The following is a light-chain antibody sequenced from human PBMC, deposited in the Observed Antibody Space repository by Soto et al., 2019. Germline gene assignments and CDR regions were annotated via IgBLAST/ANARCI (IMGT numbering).Light chain of an antibody. CDR1: QSVSSSY. CDR2: GAS. CDR3: QQYGSAPQVWT. J-gene: IGKJ1*01. Sequence: EIVLTQSPGTLSLSPGERATLSCRASQSVSSSYLAWYQQKPGQAPRLLICGASSRATGIPDRFSGSGSGTDFTLTISRLEPEDFAVYYCQQYGSAPQVWTFGQGTKVEIK. V-gene: IGKV3-20*01.